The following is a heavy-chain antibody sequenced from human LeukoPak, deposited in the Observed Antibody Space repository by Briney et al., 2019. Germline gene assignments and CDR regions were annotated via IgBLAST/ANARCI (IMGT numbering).Heavy chain of an antibody. CDR2: INHSGST. CDR1: GGSLSGYY. Sequence: SETLSLTCAVYGGSLSGYYWSWIRQPPGKGLEWIGEINHSGSTNYNPSLKSRVTISVDTSKNQFSLKLSSVTAADTAVYYCARLVGATVYDYWGQGTLVTVSS. V-gene: IGHV4-34*01. D-gene: IGHD1-26*01. CDR3: ARLVGATVYDY. J-gene: IGHJ4*02.